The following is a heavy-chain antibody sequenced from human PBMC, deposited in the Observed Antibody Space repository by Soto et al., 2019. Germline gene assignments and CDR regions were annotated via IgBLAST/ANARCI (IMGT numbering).Heavy chain of an antibody. CDR1: GGSISSGDYY. Sequence: PSETLSLTCTVSGGSISSGDYYWSWIRQPPGKGLEWIGYIYYSGSTYYNPSLKSRVTISVDTSKNQFSLKLTSVTAADTAVYYCARGAATVTPGWFDPWGQGIMVTVSS. CDR2: IYYSGST. J-gene: IGHJ5*02. D-gene: IGHD4-17*01. V-gene: IGHV4-30-4*01. CDR3: ARGAATVTPGWFDP.